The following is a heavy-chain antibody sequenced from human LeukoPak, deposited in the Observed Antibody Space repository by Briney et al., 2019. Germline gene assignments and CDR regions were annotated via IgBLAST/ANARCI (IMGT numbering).Heavy chain of an antibody. J-gene: IGHJ5*02. V-gene: IGHV4-30-4*08. CDR1: GGSISSGDYY. CDR2: IYYSGST. CDR3: AKSDLPPNWFDP. D-gene: IGHD2-21*01. Sequence: SQTLSFTCTVSGGSISSGDYYWSWIRQPPGKGLEWIGYIYYSGSTYYNPSLKSRVTISVDTSKNQFSLKLSSVTAADTAVYYCAKSDLPPNWFDPWGQGTLVTVSS.